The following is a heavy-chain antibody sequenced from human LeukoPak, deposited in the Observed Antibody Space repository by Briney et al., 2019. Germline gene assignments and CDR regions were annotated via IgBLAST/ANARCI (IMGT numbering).Heavy chain of an antibody. Sequence: GGSLRLSCAASGFTFSSYAMHWVRQAPGKGLEWVAVISYDGSNKYYADSVKGRFTISRDNSKNTLYLQMNSLRPEDTAVYYCTREGMGTTFSAWFDPWGQGTLVTVSS. CDR3: TREGMGTTFSAWFDP. CDR2: ISYDGSNK. J-gene: IGHJ5*02. CDR1: GFTFSSYA. V-gene: IGHV3-30*04. D-gene: IGHD1-7*01.